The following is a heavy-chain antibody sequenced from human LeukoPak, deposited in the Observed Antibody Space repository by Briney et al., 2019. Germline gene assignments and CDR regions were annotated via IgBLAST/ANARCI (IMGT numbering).Heavy chain of an antibody. CDR2: IYYSGST. CDR3: ARGPRLGYCSGGSCYHYYYYMDV. J-gene: IGHJ6*03. D-gene: IGHD2-15*01. V-gene: IGHV4-39*01. CDR1: GGSISSSSYY. Sequence: SETLSLTCTVSGGSISSSSYYWGWIRQPPGKGLEWIGSIYYSGSTYYNPSLKSRVTISVDTSKNQFSLKLSSVTAADTAVYYCARGPRLGYCSGGSCYHYYYYMDVWGKGTTVTVSS.